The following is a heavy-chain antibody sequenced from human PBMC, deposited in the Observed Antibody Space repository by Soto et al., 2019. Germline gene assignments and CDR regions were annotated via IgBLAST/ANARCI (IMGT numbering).Heavy chain of an antibody. D-gene: IGHD1-1*01. CDR2: INAGNGNR. Sequence: GALVKVSCKASGYTFTRYAMHLLLQGPVQSLEWMGCINAGNGNRKYSQKFQGRVTIPGDTSASTAYMELSSLRSEDTAVYYCASENWSPDYYYYGMDVWGQGNTVTVSS. J-gene: IGHJ6*02. CDR3: ASENWSPDYYYYGMDV. CDR1: GYTFTRYA. V-gene: IGHV1-3*01.